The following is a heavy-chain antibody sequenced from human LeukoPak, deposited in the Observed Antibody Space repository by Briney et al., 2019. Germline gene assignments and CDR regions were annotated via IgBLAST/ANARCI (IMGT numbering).Heavy chain of an antibody. CDR1: GFTFSSYS. V-gene: IGHV3-21*01. CDR3: ARVQYCGGDCYSYLDY. CDR2: ISSSSSYI. D-gene: IGHD2-21*02. J-gene: IGHJ4*02. Sequence: PGGSLRLSCAASGFTFSSYSMNWVRQAPGKGLEWVSSISSSSSYIHYADSVKGRFTISRDNAKNSLYLQMNSLRAEDTAVYYCARVQYCGGDCYSYLDYWGQGTQVTVSS.